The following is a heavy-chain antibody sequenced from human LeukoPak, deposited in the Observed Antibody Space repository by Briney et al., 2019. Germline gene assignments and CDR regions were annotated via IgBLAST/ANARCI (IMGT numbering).Heavy chain of an antibody. D-gene: IGHD5-12*01. V-gene: IGHV3-21*01. CDR2: ISSSSSYI. CDR3: ARDSPIVATTSDY. CDR1: GFTFSSYS. J-gene: IGHJ4*02. Sequence: SGGSLRLSCAASGFTFSSYSMNWVRQAPGKGLEWVSSISSSSSYIYYADSVKGRFTISRDNAKNSLYLQMNSLRAEDTAVYYCARDSPIVATTSDYWGQGTLVTVSS.